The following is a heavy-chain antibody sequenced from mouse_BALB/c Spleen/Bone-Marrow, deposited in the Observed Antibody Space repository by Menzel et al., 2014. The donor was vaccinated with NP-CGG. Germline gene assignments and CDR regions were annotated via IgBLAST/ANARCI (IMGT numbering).Heavy chain of an antibody. CDR1: GFSLTSYG. D-gene: IGHD2-4*01. J-gene: IGHJ3*01. CDR3: ASPIYYDYPLFAY. CDR2: IWAGGST. Sequence: GKVVESGPGLVAPSQSLSITCTVSGFSLTSYGVHWVRQPPGKGLEWLGVIWAGGSTNYNSALMSRLSISKDNSKSQVFLKMNSLQTDDTAMYYCASPIYYDYPLFAYWGQGTLVTVSA. V-gene: IGHV2-9*02.